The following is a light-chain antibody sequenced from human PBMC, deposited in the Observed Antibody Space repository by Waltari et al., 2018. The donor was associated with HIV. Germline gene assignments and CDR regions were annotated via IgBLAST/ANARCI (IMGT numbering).Light chain of an antibody. CDR1: QGIGSW. CDR3: QQGYKLPLT. CDR2: DAS. Sequence: DIQMTQSPRVLCASIGKRVTLNCRASQGIGSWLAWYRQRPGEEPDLLIHDASHLRSGVPSRFSGGGSGTAFFLTINSLQSQDLGTYFCQQGYKLPLTFGPGTTIEI. V-gene: IGKV1-12*02. J-gene: IGKJ2*01.